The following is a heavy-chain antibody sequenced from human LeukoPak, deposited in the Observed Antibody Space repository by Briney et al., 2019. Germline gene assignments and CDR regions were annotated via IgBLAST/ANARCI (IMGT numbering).Heavy chain of an antibody. CDR3: TREPPPYYGGTTQIDY. CDR1: GFSFSNYW. D-gene: IGHD4-23*01. CDR2: IRSKAYGGTT. Sequence: GESLRLSCAASGFSFSNYWMSWVRQAPGKGLEWVGFIRSKAYGGTTEYAASVKGRFTISRDDSKSIAYLQMNSLKTEDTAVYYCTREPPPYYGGTTQIDYWGQGTLVTVSS. J-gene: IGHJ4*02. V-gene: IGHV3-49*04.